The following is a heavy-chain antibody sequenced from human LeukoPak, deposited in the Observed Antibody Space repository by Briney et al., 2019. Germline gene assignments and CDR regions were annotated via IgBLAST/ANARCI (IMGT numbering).Heavy chain of an antibody. CDR2: IYHSGTT. J-gene: IGHJ6*03. D-gene: IGHD6-13*01. CDR1: GYSISSGYY. Sequence: SETLSLTRTVSGYSISSGYYWGRIRQPPGKGLEWIGSIYHSGTTYYNPSLKSRVTISVDTSKNQFSLKLSSVTAADTAVYYCARADYSSSWSHYYYYMDVWGKGTTVTVSS. V-gene: IGHV4-38-2*02. CDR3: ARADYSSSWSHYYYYMDV.